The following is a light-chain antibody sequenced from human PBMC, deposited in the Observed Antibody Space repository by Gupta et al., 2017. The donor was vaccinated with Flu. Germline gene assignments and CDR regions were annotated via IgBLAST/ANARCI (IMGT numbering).Light chain of an antibody. J-gene: IGKJ2*01. CDR3: QQYGNSPGYT. CDR1: QSVSSHY. CDR2: GAS. V-gene: IGKV3-20*01. Sequence: IVLTQSPGTLSLSPGERATLSCRASQSVSSHYLAWYQQKPGQAPRLLIYGASTRATGIPDRFSGSGSGTDFTLTINRLEPEDFAVYYCQQYGNSPGYTFGQGTKLEIK.